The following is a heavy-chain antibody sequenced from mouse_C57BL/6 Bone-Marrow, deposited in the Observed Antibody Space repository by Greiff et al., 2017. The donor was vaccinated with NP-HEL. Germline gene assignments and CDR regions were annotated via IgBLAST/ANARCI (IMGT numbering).Heavy chain of an antibody. CDR2: IWSGGIT. Sequence: QVHVKQSGPGLVQPSQSLSITCTVSGFSLSNYGVHWVRQSPGKGLEWLGVIWSGGITDYNAAFISRLNISRDNSKSQVFFKMSSLHADDTAIYYCARKENPLGTMDYWGQGTSVTVSS. J-gene: IGHJ4*01. CDR1: GFSLSNYG. CDR3: ARKENPLGTMDY. V-gene: IGHV2-2*01.